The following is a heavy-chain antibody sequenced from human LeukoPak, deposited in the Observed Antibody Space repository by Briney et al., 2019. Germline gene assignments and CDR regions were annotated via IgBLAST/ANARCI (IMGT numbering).Heavy chain of an antibody. CDR2: ISWNSGSI. Sequence: GGSLRLSFAASGFTFDDYAMHWVRQAPGKGLGWVSGISWNSGSIGYADSVKGRFTISRDNAKNSLYLQMNSLRAEDTALYYCAKGTRDYWYFDLWGRGTLVTVSS. V-gene: IGHV3-9*01. J-gene: IGHJ2*01. D-gene: IGHD2-2*01. CDR1: GFTFDDYA. CDR3: AKGTRDYWYFDL.